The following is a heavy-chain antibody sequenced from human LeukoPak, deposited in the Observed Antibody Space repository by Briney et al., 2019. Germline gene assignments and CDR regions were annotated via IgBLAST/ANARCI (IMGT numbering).Heavy chain of an antibody. CDR2: TYYRSKWYN. V-gene: IGHV6-1*01. D-gene: IGHD3-22*01. CDR1: GDSVSSNSAA. J-gene: IGHJ6*02. CDR3: ARGVDSSGYSWAHYYYGMDV. Sequence: SQTLSLTCAISGDSVSSNSAAWNWIRQSPSRGLEWLGRTYYRSKWYNDYAVSVKSRITINPDTSKNQFSLQLNSVTPEDTAVYYCARGVDSSGYSWAHYYYGMDVWGQGTTVTVSS.